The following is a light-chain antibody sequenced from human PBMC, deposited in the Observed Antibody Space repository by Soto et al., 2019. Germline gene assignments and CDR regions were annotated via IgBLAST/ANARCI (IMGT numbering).Light chain of an antibody. CDR1: QSFTSTS. CDR3: QQYDSSPRT. CDR2: GAS. V-gene: IGKV3-20*01. J-gene: IGKJ1*01. Sequence: EIVLTQFPGTLSLSPGERATLSCRASQSFTSTSLAWYQQKPGQAPRLLISGASRRAAGIPDRFSGSGSGTDFTLTISRLESEDLAVYYCQQYDSSPRTFGQGTKVDIK.